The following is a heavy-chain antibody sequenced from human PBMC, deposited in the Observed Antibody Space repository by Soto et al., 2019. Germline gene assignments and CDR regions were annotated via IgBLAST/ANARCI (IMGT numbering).Heavy chain of an antibody. V-gene: IGHV3-23*01. CDR1: GFAFSSYG. J-gene: IGHJ6*02. CDR2: ITHSGGNT. D-gene: IGHD5-18*01. CDR3: VREWVDTYGIQPPLGLDV. Sequence: GGSLRLSCAASGFAFSSYGMNWVRQAPGKGLEWVSSITHSGGNTYYTDSVEGRFTISRENAKNSLYLQMNSLRAEDTAIYYCVREWVDTYGIQPPLGLDVWGQGTTVTVSS.